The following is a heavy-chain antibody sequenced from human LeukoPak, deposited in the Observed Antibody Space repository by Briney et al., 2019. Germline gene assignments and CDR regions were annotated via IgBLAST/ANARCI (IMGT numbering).Heavy chain of an antibody. V-gene: IGHV3-23*01. J-gene: IGHJ4*02. CDR2: ISGSGGST. D-gene: IGHD5-12*01. CDR1: GFTISSYA. CDR3: AKDSGYDALDY. Sequence: GGSLRLSCAASGFTISSYAMSWVRQAPGKGPERVSAISGSGGSTYYADSVKGRFTISRDNSKNTLYLQMNSLRAEDTAVYYCAKDSGYDALDYWGQGTLVTVSS.